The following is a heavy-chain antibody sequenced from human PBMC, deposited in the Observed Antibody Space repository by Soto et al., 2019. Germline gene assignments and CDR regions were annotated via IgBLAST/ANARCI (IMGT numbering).Heavy chain of an antibody. D-gene: IGHD3-3*01. V-gene: IGHV3-53*02. CDR3: ARATEWNALDI. Sequence: DVQLVETGGGLIQPGGSLRLSCADSGFSVSSDYMNLVRQYPGKGLEWVSVIYRGGSTYYADSVRGRFTISRDNSENTLFLQMNSLRAEDTAVYYCARATEWNALDIWGQGTMVTVSS. J-gene: IGHJ3*02. CDR1: GFSVSSDY. CDR2: IYRGGST.